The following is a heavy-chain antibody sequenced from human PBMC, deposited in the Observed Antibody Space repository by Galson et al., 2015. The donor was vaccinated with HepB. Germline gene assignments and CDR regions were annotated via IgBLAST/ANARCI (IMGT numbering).Heavy chain of an antibody. CDR1: GYTFTSYD. J-gene: IGHJ6*03. CDR3: ARLALPWRPNQFYDYIWGSYRYYYYYYMDV. Sequence: SVKVSCKASGYTFTSYDINWVRQATGQGLEWMGWMNPNSGNTGYAQKFQGRVTMTRNTSISTAYMELSSLRSEDTAVYYCARLALPWRPNQFYDYIWGSYRYYYYYYMDVWGKGTTVTVSS. V-gene: IGHV1-8*01. CDR2: MNPNSGNT. D-gene: IGHD3-16*02.